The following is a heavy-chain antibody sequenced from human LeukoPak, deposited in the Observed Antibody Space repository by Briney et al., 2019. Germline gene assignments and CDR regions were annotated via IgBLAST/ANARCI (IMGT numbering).Heavy chain of an antibody. J-gene: IGHJ4*02. V-gene: IGHV4-59*08. Sequence: SKTLSLTCTVSGASISSYYWSWIRQPPGKGLEWIGYIWYSTTNYNPSLKSRVTISVDTSKNQFSLKLSSVTAADTAVYYCARHSSARDYFDKWGQGTLVTVSS. CDR2: IWYSTT. CDR3: ARHSSARDYFDK. D-gene: IGHD6-19*01. CDR1: GASISSYY.